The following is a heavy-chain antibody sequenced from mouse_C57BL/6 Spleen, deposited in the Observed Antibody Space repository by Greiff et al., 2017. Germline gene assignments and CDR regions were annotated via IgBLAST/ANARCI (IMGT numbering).Heavy chain of an antibody. CDR1: GYSITSGYY. CDR2: ISYDGSN. CDR3: AKVKDGYFSMDY. V-gene: IGHV3-6*01. D-gene: IGHD2-3*01. J-gene: IGHJ4*01. Sequence: VQLQQSGPGLVKPSQSLSLTCSVTGYSITSGYYWNWIRQFPGNKLEWIGYISYDGSNNYNPSLKNRISITRDTSKHQFFLKLNSVTTEDTATYYCAKVKDGYFSMDYWGQGTSVTVSS.